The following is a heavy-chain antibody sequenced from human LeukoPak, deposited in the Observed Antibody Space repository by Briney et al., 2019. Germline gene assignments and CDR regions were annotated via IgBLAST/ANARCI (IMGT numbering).Heavy chain of an antibody. D-gene: IGHD2-8*01. V-gene: IGHV3-48*03. Sequence: GGSLRLSCAASGFTFSSYEMNWVRQAPGKGLEWVSYISSSGSTIYYADSVKGRFTISRDNAKNSLYLQMNSLRAEDTALYYCARGYCTNGVCKYYFDYWGQGTLVTVSS. CDR2: ISSSGSTI. J-gene: IGHJ4*02. CDR1: GFTFSSYE. CDR3: ARGYCTNGVCKYYFDY.